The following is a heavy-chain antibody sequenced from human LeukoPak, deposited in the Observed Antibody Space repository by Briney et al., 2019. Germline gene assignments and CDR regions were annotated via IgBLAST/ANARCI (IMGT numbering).Heavy chain of an antibody. CDR1: GGPISSSSYY. Sequence: PSETLSLTCTVSGGPISSSSYYWGWIRQPPGKGLEWIGCFYYSGSPYYNPSLKSRVTISVDTSKNQFSLKLSSVTAADTAVYYCASRGSPGYCSSTSCYVGDWFDPWGQGTLVTVSS. CDR2: FYYSGSP. V-gene: IGHV4-39*01. D-gene: IGHD2-2*01. CDR3: ASRGSPGYCSSTSCYVGDWFDP. J-gene: IGHJ5*02.